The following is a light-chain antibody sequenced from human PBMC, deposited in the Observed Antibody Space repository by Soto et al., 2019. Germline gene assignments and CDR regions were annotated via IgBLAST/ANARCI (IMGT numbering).Light chain of an antibody. CDR3: GTWDSSLSAGGV. Sequence: QSVLTQPPSVSAAPGQTVTISCSGSSSNIGNTYVSWYQQLPGTAPKLLIYDNNKRPSGIPDRFSGSKSGTSATLGITGLQTGDEADYYCGTWDSSLSAGGVFGGGTKLTVL. CDR2: DNN. V-gene: IGLV1-51*01. J-gene: IGLJ2*01. CDR1: SSNIGNTY.